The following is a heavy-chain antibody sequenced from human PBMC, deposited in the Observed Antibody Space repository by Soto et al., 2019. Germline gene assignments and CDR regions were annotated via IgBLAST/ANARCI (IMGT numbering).Heavy chain of an antibody. Sequence: LSLTCTVSGGSISSGDYYWSWIRQPPGKGLEWIGYIYYSGSTYYNPSLKSRVTISVDTSKNQFSLKLSSVTAADTAVYYCAREAKHHYYGMDVWGQGTTVTVSS. CDR2: IYYSGST. CDR1: GGSISSGDYY. J-gene: IGHJ6*02. CDR3: AREAKHHYYGMDV. V-gene: IGHV4-30-4*01.